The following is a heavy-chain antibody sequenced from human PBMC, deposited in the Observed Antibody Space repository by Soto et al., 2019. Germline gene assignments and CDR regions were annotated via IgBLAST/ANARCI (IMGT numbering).Heavy chain of an antibody. J-gene: IGHJ4*02. Sequence: QVPLVESGGGVVQPGRSLRLSCAASGFTFSNYGLHWVRQAPGKGLEWVAVISYDGSNKYYADSVKGRFTISRDNSKNTLYPQMNSRRAEDTAVYYCPKTPAAGDIFDYWGQGTLVTVSS. CDR3: PKTPAAGDIFDY. V-gene: IGHV3-30*18. CDR2: ISYDGSNK. D-gene: IGHD6-13*01. CDR1: GFTFSNYG.